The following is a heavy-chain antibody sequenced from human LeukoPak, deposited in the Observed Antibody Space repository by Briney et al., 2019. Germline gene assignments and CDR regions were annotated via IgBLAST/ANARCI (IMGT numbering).Heavy chain of an antibody. V-gene: IGHV4-59*01. D-gene: IGHD4/OR15-4a*01. CDR1: GGSISSYY. CDR2: IYYSGST. J-gene: IGHJ3*02. Sequence: SETLSLTCTVSGGSISSYYWSWIRQPPGKGLEWIGYIYYSGSTNYNPSLKSRVTISVDTSKNQFSLKLSSVTAADTAVYYCARGGDYGPPPARDAFDIWGQGTMVTVAS. CDR3: ARGGDYGPPPARDAFDI.